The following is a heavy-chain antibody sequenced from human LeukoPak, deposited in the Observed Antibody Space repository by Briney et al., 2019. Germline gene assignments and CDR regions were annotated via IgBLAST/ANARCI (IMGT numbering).Heavy chain of an antibody. D-gene: IGHD6-13*01. V-gene: IGHV1-18*01. J-gene: IGHJ4*02. Sequence: GASVKVSCKASGYTFTSYGIRWVRQAPGQGLAWMGWISAYNGNTNYAQKLQGRVTMTTDTSTSTAYMELRSLRSDDTAVYYCARDKRQQLELDYWGQGTLVTVSS. CDR2: ISAYNGNT. CDR1: GYTFTSYG. CDR3: ARDKRQQLELDY.